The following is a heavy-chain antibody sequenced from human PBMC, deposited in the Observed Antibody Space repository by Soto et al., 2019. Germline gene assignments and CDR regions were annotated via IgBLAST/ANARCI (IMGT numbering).Heavy chain of an antibody. CDR3: AREGAGFTAPSDY. J-gene: IGHJ4*02. V-gene: IGHV1-18*01. CDR2: IRSYSGDT. CDR1: GYTFTNYG. Sequence: QVQLVQSGPEVKKPGASVKVSCNAPGYTFTNYGINWVRQAPGQGLEWMGWIRSYSGDTNYAQTVQGRVTITTDTTTNTAYMELRSLRTDDTAVYYCAREGAGFTAPSDYWGQGTLVTVSS. D-gene: IGHD5-18*01.